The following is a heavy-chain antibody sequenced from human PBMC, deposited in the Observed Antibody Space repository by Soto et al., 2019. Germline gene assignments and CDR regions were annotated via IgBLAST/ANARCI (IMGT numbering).Heavy chain of an antibody. Sequence: QVQLVQSGAEVKKPGASVKVSCTASGYTFYSYFISWGLQAPGQGLEWMGWISAYNGNTNYAQNLQGRVTMTTDTSTSTAYMELRSLSSDDTAVYYCARDLTPVDYWGQGTPVTVSS. CDR3: ARDLTPVDY. CDR2: ISAYNGNT. CDR1: GYTFYSYF. V-gene: IGHV1-18*01. J-gene: IGHJ4*02.